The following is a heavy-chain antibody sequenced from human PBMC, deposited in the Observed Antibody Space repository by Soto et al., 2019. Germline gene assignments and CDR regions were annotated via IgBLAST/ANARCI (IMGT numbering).Heavy chain of an antibody. CDR2: MGWNSGSI. D-gene: IGHD4-17*01. Sequence: PGGSLRLSCAASGFTFDDYAMHWVRQVPGKGLEWVSSMGWNSGSIGYADSVKGRFTISRDNAKNSLYLQMNSLRAEDTALYYCAKDISDYADQYYFDSWGQGTPVTVSS. CDR3: AKDISDYADQYYFDS. J-gene: IGHJ4*02. V-gene: IGHV3-9*01. CDR1: GFTFDDYA.